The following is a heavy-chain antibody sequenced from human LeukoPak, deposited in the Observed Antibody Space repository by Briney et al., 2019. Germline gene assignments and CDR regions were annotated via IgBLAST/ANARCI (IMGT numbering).Heavy chain of an antibody. CDR2: INPNSGGT. CDR3: ARGMGDLLPENSYLDY. CDR1: GGTFSSYA. J-gene: IGHJ4*02. D-gene: IGHD1-26*01. Sequence: ASVKVSCKASGGTFSSYAISWVRQAPGQGLEWMGWINPNSGGTNYAQKFQGRVTMTTDTSISTVYMDLSSLRSDDTALYYCARGMGDLLPENSYLDYWGQGTLVTVSS. V-gene: IGHV1-2*02.